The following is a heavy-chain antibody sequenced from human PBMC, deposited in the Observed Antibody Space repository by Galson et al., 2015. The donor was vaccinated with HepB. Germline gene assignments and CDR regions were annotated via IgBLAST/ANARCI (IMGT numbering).Heavy chain of an antibody. CDR1: GFTFDDYA. V-gene: IGHV3-9*01. CDR3: AKAYYYDSSGYLDY. D-gene: IGHD3-22*01. Sequence: SLRLSCAASGFTFDDYAMRWVRQAPGKGLEWVSGISWNSGSIGYADSVKGRFTISRDNAKNSLYLQMNSLRAEDTALYYCAKAYYYDSSGYLDYWGQGTLVTVSS. J-gene: IGHJ4*02. CDR2: ISWNSGSI.